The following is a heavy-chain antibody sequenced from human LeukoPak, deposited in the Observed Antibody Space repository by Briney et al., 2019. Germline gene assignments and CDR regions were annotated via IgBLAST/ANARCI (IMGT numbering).Heavy chain of an antibody. V-gene: IGHV1-18*01. Sequence: ASVKVSCKASGYTFTSYGISWVRQAPGQGLEWMGWISVHTGTTNYAQKLQGRVTMTTDTSTSTAYMELRSLRSDDTAVYYCARMARIWFGESWYNWFDPWGQGTLVTVS. D-gene: IGHD3-10*01. J-gene: IGHJ5*02. CDR1: GYTFTSYG. CDR2: ISVHTGTT. CDR3: ARMARIWFGESWYNWFDP.